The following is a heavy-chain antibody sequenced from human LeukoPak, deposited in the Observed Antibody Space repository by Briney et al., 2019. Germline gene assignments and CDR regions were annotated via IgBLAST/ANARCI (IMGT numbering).Heavy chain of an antibody. D-gene: IGHD3-22*01. J-gene: IGHJ4*02. Sequence: SETLSLTCTVSGGXISSYYWSWIRQPPGKGPEWIGFIYNTGSTTYNPSLKSRVTISIDTFKNQFSLKLNSVTAADTAVYYCARRAYSSGYYYFDYWGQGTLVTVSS. CDR3: ARRAYSSGYYYFDY. V-gene: IGHV4-59*01. CDR1: GGXISSYY. CDR2: IYNTGST.